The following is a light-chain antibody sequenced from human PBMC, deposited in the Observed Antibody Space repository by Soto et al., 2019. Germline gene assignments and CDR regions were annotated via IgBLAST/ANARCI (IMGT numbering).Light chain of an antibody. CDR1: QTISSSD. J-gene: IGKJ2*01. CDR3: QQGANSPPNYT. V-gene: IGKV3-20*01. CDR2: GAS. Sequence: EIVLTQSPGTLSLSPGERATLSCRASQTISSSDLAWYQQKPGQAPRLLIFGASSRTTDTPARFSGSGSGTDFTLNISSLEPQDFAVYYCQQGANSPPNYTFGQGTKLEI.